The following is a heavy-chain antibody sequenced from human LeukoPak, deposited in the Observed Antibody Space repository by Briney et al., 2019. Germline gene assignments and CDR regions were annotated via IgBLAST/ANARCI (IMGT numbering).Heavy chain of an antibody. V-gene: IGHV3-30*03. CDR1: GFTFSSYG. CDR2: ISYDGSNK. Sequence: GGSLRLSCAASGFTFSSYGMHWVRQAPGKGLEWVAVISYDGSNKYYADSVKGRFTISRDNSKNTLYLQMSSLKTEDTALYYCARARYSANDYSDYWGQGTLVTVSS. CDR3: ARARYSANDYSDY. D-gene: IGHD1-26*01. J-gene: IGHJ4*02.